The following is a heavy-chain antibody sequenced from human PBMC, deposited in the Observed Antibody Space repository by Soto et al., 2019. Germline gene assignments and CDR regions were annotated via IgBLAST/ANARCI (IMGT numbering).Heavy chain of an antibody. V-gene: IGHV3-48*02. D-gene: IGHD3-22*01. J-gene: IGHJ6*02. CDR3: ARVVVVIPPGYYYAMDV. CDR2: ISSSSDTI. CDR1: GLTFSSYS. Sequence: PGGSLRLSCAASGLTFSSYSMNWVRQAPGKGLEWVSSISSSSDTIYYSDSVKGRFTISRDNGKNSLFLQMNSLRDEDTAVYYCARVVVVIPPGYYYAMDVWGQGTTVTVSS.